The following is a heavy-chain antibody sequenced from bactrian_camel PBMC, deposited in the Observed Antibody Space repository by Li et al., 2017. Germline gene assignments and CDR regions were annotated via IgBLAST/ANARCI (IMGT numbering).Heavy chain of an antibody. V-gene: IGHV3-2*01. D-gene: IGHD1*01. CDR2: LHTQGGST. Sequence: HVQLVESGGGLVQPGGSLRLSCAASGFTFSSYGMSWVRQAPGNEREVVAILHTQGGSTYYADSVKGRFTISNDSAKKTWYLQMNSLKPEDTAVYYCAAARSLLASCAPTDRRDYYYWGQGTQVTVS. CDR3: AAARSLLASCAPTDRRDYYY. J-gene: IGHJ4*01. CDR1: GFTFSSYG.